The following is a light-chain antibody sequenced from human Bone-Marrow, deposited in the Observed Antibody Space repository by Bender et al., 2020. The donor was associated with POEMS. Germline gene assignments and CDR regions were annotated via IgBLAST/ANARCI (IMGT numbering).Light chain of an antibody. J-gene: IGLJ2*01. CDR2: SND. V-gene: IGLV1-44*01. Sequence: QSVMSQPPSASGTPGQRVTISCSGSGSNIGSNTVYWYQQLPGRAPKVLIYSNDRRPSGVPDRFSASKSGTSASLAISGLQSEDEADFYCSSYTKTRVIFGGGTKLTVL. CDR3: SSYTKTRVI. CDR1: GSNIGSNT.